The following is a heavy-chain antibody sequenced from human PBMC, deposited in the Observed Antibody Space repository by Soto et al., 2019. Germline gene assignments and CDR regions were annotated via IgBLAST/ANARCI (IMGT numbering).Heavy chain of an antibody. CDR1: GYTFSNYD. J-gene: IGHJ4*02. V-gene: IGHV1-18*04. D-gene: IGHD6-19*01. CDR3: ARERLNTGWYGFDH. CDR2: VSNKNGVT. Sequence: QVQLVQSGGEVKKPGASVKVSCKTSGYTFSNYDFSWVRQAPGQGLEGMGWVSNKNGVTNYAEKFRDRVTMTTDISTNTIYMELRSLRSDDTAVYFCARERLNTGWYGFDHWCQGTQVTVSS.